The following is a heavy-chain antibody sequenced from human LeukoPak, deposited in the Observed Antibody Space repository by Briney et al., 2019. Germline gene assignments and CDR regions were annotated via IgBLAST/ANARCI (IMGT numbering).Heavy chain of an antibody. Sequence: GGSLRLSCAASGFTFRNYAMSWVRQAPGKGLEWASSISGSGGSTYYADSVKGRFTISRDNSKNILYPQMNSVRAEDTAIYYCANRIYCSSTTCRLAEYFQHWGQGTLVTVSS. CDR1: GFTFRNYA. D-gene: IGHD2-2*01. CDR3: ANRIYCSSTTCRLAEYFQH. V-gene: IGHV3-23*01. CDR2: ISGSGGST. J-gene: IGHJ1*01.